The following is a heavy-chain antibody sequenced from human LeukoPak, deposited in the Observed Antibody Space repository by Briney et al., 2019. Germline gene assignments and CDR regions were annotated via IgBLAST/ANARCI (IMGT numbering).Heavy chain of an antibody. CDR1: GGSFSGYY. CDR2: INHSGST. D-gene: IGHD1-26*01. Sequence: PSETLSLTCAVYGGSFSGYYWSWIRQPPGKGLEWIGEINHSGSTNYNPSLKSRVTISVDTSKNQFSLKLSSVTAADTAVYYCAREKGETVDYWGQGALVTVSS. V-gene: IGHV4-34*01. CDR3: AREKGETVDY. J-gene: IGHJ4*02.